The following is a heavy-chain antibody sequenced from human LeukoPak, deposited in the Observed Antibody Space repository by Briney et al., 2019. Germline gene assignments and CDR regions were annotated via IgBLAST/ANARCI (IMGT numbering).Heavy chain of an antibody. J-gene: IGHJ2*01. CDR2: ISYDGSNK. CDR1: GFTFSSYA. Sequence: PGRSLRLSCAASGFTFSSYAMHWVRQAPGKGLEWVAVISYDGSNKYYADSVKGRFTISRDNSKNTLYLQMNSLRAEDTAVYYCAEGHSIAVAGPYNWYFDLWGRGTLVTVSS. D-gene: IGHD6-19*01. CDR3: AEGHSIAVAGPYNWYFDL. V-gene: IGHV3-30-3*02.